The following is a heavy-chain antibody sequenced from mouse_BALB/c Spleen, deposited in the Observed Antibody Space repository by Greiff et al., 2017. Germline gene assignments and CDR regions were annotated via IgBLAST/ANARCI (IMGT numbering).Heavy chain of an antibody. CDR1: GYTFTSYW. CDR3: ARDDYDGAMDY. Sequence: QVQLQQSGAELARPGASVKLSCKASGYTFTSYWMQWVKQRPGQGLEWIGAIYPGDGDTRYTQKFKGKATLTADKSSSTAYMQLSSLASEDSAVYYCARDDYDGAMDYWGQGTSVTVSS. J-gene: IGHJ4*01. V-gene: IGHV1-87*01. CDR2: IYPGDGDT. D-gene: IGHD2-4*01.